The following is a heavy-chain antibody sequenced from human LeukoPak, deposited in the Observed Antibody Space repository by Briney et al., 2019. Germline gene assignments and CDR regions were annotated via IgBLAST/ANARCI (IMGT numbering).Heavy chain of an antibody. V-gene: IGHV1-3*04. CDR1: GYTFTSYA. Sequence: ASVKVSCKASGYTFTSYAMHWVRQAPGQRLEWMGWINTGNGNTKYSQKFQGRVTITRATSASTAYMELSSLRSEDTAVYYCAREEGYCSSTSCYSPLDYWGQGTLVTVSS. D-gene: IGHD2-2*01. CDR2: INTGNGNT. CDR3: AREEGYCSSTSCYSPLDY. J-gene: IGHJ4*02.